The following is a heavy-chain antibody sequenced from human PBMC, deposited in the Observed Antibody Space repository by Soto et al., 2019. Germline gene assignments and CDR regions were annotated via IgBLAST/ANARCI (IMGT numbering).Heavy chain of an antibody. CDR2: ISSSSSYI. CDR1: GFTFSSYS. Sequence: EVQLVESGGGLVKPGGSLRLSCAASGFTFSSYSMNWVRQAPGKGLEWVSSISSSSSYIYYADSVKGRFTISRDNAKNSLYLQMNSLRAEDTAVYYCACAARYSSSSYYFDYWGQGTLVTVSS. D-gene: IGHD6-13*01. V-gene: IGHV3-21*01. J-gene: IGHJ4*02. CDR3: ACAARYSSSSYYFDY.